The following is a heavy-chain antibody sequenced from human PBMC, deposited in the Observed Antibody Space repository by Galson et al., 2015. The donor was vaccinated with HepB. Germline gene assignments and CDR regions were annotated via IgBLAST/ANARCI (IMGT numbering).Heavy chain of an antibody. CDR2: ISGSSDYI. Sequence: SLRLSCAASGFTFSDYYMSWIRQAPGKGLEWVSYISGSSDYIKYAGSVRGRFTISRDNAKNSLYLQMNSLGAEDTAMYYCARDLPGGWSTGGYWGQGTLVTVSS. CDR3: ARDLPGGWSTGGY. J-gene: IGHJ4*02. CDR1: GFTFSDYY. V-gene: IGHV3-11*05. D-gene: IGHD6-19*01.